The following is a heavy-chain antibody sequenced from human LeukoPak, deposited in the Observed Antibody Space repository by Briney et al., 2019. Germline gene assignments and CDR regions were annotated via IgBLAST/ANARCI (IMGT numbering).Heavy chain of an antibody. CDR2: VNNDGSST. V-gene: IGHV3-74*01. D-gene: IGHD2-15*01. CDR3: ATSRYCSGGDCYSLAFDI. CDR1: GFTFSSYW. J-gene: IGHJ3*02. Sequence: GGSLRLSCAASGFTFSSYWMHWVRQAPGKGLVWVSRVNNDGSSTIYADSVKGRFTISRDNAKNTLYLQMNSLRAEDTAVYYCATSRYCSGGDCYSLAFDIWGQGTMVTVSS.